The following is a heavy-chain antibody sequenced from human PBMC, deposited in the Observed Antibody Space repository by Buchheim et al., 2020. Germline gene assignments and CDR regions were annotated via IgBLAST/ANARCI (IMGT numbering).Heavy chain of an antibody. V-gene: IGHV3-23*01. J-gene: IGHJ4*02. CDR3: AAFSSSGL. D-gene: IGHD3-10*01. CDR2: ITASGSST. Sequence: EVLLLESGGDLVQPGGSLRLSCAVSGFTFSTYGMSWVRQAPGKGLEWLSGITASGSSTYYADSVKSGFTISRDNSMNTLYLQMRSLRVEDTAVYYCAAFSSSGLWGQGTL. CDR1: GFTFSTYG.